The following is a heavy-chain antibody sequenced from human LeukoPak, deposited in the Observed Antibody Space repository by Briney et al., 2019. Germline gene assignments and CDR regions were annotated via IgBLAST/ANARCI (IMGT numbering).Heavy chain of an antibody. CDR2: INPNSGGT. Sequence: GASVKVSCKASGYSFTAYYMHWVRQAPGQGLEYMGWINPNSGGTNSSQKFQDRVTLTRDTPISTAYMELSSLTSDDTAVYYCARAYGSGSSYHPDYWGQGTLVTVSS. D-gene: IGHD3-10*01. CDR1: GYSFTAYY. CDR3: ARAYGSGSSYHPDY. V-gene: IGHV1-2*02. J-gene: IGHJ4*02.